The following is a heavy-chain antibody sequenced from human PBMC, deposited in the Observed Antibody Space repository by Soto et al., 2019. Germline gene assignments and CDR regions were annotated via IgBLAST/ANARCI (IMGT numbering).Heavy chain of an antibody. Sequence: HPGGSLRLSCAASGFTFSSYGMHWVRQAPGKGLEWVAVISYDGSNKYYADSVKGRFTISRDNSKNTLYLQMNSLRAEDTAVYYCASDYGPDYWGQGTLVTVSS. D-gene: IGHD4-17*01. CDR3: ASDYGPDY. CDR1: GFTFSSYG. J-gene: IGHJ4*02. V-gene: IGHV3-30*03. CDR2: ISYDGSNK.